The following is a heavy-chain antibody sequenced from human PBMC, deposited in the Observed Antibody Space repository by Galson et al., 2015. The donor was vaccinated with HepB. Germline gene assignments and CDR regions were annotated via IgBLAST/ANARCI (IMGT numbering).Heavy chain of an antibody. CDR3: ARHLQRRLAVAGLNDAFDI. CDR1: GYSFTSYW. V-gene: IGHV5-10-1*01. CDR2: IDPSDSYT. D-gene: IGHD6-19*01. J-gene: IGHJ3*02. Sequence: QSGAEVKKPGESLRISCKDFGYSFTSYWISWVRQTPGRGLEWMGRIDPSDSYTNYSPSFQGHVIMSADKSIKTAYLQWSSLKASDTAVYYCARHLQRRLAVAGLNDAFDIWGQGTMVTVSS.